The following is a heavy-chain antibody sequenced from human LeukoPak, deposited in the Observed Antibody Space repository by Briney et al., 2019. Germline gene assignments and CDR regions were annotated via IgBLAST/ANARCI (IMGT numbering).Heavy chain of an antibody. CDR2: IYHSGST. D-gene: IGHD3-10*01. CDR3: ARARGYYYGSGSYPNYYYYMDV. J-gene: IGHJ6*03. Sequence: SETLSLTCNVSGYSISSGYYWGWIRQPPGKGLEWIGSIYHSGSTYYNPSLKSRVTISVDTSKNQFSLKLSSVTAADTAVYYCARARGYYYGSGSYPNYYYYMDVWGKGTTVTVSS. CDR1: GYSISSGYY. V-gene: IGHV4-38-2*02.